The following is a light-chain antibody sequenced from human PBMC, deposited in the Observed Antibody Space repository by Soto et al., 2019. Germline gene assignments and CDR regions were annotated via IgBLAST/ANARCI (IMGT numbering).Light chain of an antibody. J-gene: IGKJ1*01. CDR1: QSISSW. V-gene: IGKV1-5*03. CDR2: RAS. CDR3: QQYSRYSWT. Sequence: DIQMTQSPSTLSTSVGDRVTISCRASQSISSWLDWYQQKPGEAPNLLIYRASSLQSGVPSRFSGSGSGTEFTLTISSLQPDDFATYYCQQYSRYSWTFGQGTKVEFK.